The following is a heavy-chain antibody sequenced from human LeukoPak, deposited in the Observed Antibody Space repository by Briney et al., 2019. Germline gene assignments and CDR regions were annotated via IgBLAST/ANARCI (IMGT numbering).Heavy chain of an antibody. J-gene: IGHJ4*02. CDR1: GYTFTGYY. V-gene: IGHV1-2*02. CDR2: INPNSGGT. Sequence: ASVKVSCKASGYTFTGYYMHWVRQAPGQGLEWMGWINPNSGGTNYAQKFQGRVTMTRDMSTSTVYMELSSLRSEDTAVYYCARDGSIFGGNDYWGQGTLVTVSS. CDR3: ARDGSIFGGNDY. D-gene: IGHD3-16*01.